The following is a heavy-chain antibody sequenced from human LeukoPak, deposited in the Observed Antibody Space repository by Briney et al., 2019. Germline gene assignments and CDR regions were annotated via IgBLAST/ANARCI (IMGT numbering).Heavy chain of an antibody. J-gene: IGHJ4*02. Sequence: SETLSLTCTVSGGSISSYYWSWIRQPPGKGLEWIGYIYYSGSTKYNPSLKSRVTISVDTSKNQFSLKLSYVTAADTAVYYCARHYYDSSGYYLYYFDYWGQGTLVTVSS. D-gene: IGHD3-22*01. CDR1: GGSISSYY. CDR2: IYYSGST. V-gene: IGHV4-59*08. CDR3: ARHYYDSSGYYLYYFDY.